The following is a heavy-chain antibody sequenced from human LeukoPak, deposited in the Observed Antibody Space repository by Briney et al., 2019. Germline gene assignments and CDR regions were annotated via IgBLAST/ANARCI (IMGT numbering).Heavy chain of an antibody. CDR3: ARVKGGIAAAGNYFDY. V-gene: IGHV3-30-3*01. D-gene: IGHD6-13*01. Sequence: HPGRSLRLSCAASGFAFSSYAMHWVRQGPGKGLEWVALVSYDGGSKYYADSVKGRITISRDNSKNTLHLQMNSLRTEDTAVYYCARVKGGIAAAGNYFDYWGQGTLVTVSS. CDR1: GFAFSSYA. CDR2: VSYDGGSK. J-gene: IGHJ4*02.